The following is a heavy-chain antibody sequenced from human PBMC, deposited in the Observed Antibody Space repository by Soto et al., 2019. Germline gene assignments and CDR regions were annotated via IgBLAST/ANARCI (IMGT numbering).Heavy chain of an antibody. V-gene: IGHV3-33*01. CDR2: IWNDGSNK. CDR3: ARALFPDVNIYDLDV. Sequence: RLSCAASGFTFRDPAMHWVRQAPGKGREWLAIIWNDGSNKFYAGSVQGRFTISRDNSKNTVYLQMNTLSAEDTAVYYCARALFPDVNIYDLDVWSQGTTVTVSS. J-gene: IGHJ6*02. CDR1: GFTFRDPA.